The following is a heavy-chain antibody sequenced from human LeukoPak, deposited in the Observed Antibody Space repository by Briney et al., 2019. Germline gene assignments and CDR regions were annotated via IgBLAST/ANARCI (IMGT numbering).Heavy chain of an antibody. CDR1: GYTLTELS. CDR2: FDPEDGET. V-gene: IGHV1-24*01. CDR3: ATRNSGWYFYFDY. Sequence: GASVKVSCKVSGYTLTELSMHWVRQAPGKGLEWMGGFDPEDGETIYAQKFQGRVTMTEVTSTDTAYMELSSLRSEDTAVYYCATRNSGWYFYFDYWGQGTLVTVSS. J-gene: IGHJ4*02. D-gene: IGHD6-19*01.